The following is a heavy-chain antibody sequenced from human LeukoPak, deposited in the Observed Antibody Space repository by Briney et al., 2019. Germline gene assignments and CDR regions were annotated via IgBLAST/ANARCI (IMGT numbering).Heavy chain of an antibody. V-gene: IGHV1-58*01. CDR3: ARGSYGSGSYYDAFDI. J-gene: IGHJ3*02. D-gene: IGHD3-10*01. CDR1: GFTFTSSA. CDR2: IVVGSGNT. Sequence: SVKVSCKASGFTFTSSAVQWVRQARGQRLEWIGWIVVGSGNTNYAQKFQERVTITRDMSTSTAYMELSSLRSEDTAVYYCARGSYGSGSYYDAFDIWGQGTMVTVSS.